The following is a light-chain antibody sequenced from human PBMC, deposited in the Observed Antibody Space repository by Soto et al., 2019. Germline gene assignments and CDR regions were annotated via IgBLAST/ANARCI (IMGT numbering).Light chain of an antibody. CDR3: FSFTTNTNNV. Sequence: QSALPQPASLSWAPGHSSSISCTGTSSDIGADYYVSWFQQHPVKAPKLMISEVNNRPSGVSNRFSGSKSGNTAYLTISGLQVEEEADNFCFSFTTNTNNVFGTGTK. V-gene: IGLV2-14*01. CDR2: EVN. CDR1: SSDIGADYY. J-gene: IGLJ1*01.